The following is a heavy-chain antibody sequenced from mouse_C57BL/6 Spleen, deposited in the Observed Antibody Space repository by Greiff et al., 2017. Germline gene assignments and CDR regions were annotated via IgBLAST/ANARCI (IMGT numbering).Heavy chain of an antibody. CDR2: ISYSGST. J-gene: IGHJ3*01. CDR3: ARGDYYYGSGFAY. Sequence: EVQLQQSGPGMVKPSQSLSLTCTVTGYSITSGYDWHWIRHFPGNKLEWMGYISYSGSTNYNPSLKSRISITHDTSKNHFFLKLNSVTTEDTATYYCARGDYYYGSGFAYWGQGTLVTVSA. CDR1: GYSITSGYD. V-gene: IGHV3-1*01. D-gene: IGHD1-1*01.